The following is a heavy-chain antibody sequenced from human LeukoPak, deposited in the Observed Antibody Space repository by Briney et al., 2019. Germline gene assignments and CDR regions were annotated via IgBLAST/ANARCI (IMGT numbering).Heavy chain of an antibody. CDR1: GGSFSGYY. CDR2: INHSGST. J-gene: IGHJ4*02. D-gene: IGHD2-21*02. V-gene: IGHV4-34*01. Sequence: SETLSLTCAVYGGSFSGYYWSWIRQPPGRGLEWVGEINHSGSTNYNPSLKSRVTISVDTSKNQFSLKLSSVTAADTAVYYCARGPPYIVVVTGIGFFDSWGQGTLVTVSS. CDR3: ARGPPYIVVVTGIGFFDS.